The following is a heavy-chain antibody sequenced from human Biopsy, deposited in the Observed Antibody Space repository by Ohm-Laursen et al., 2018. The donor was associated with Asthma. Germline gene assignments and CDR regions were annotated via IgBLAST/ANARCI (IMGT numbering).Heavy chain of an antibody. CDR1: GGTFSNFA. CDR3: ARCKVGYSSGWSLLLKKIYYSGMDV. CDR2: IMTVFGTT. V-gene: IGHV1-69*01. Sequence: SSVKVSRKAPGGTFSNFAISWVRQAPGQGLEWLGGIMTVFGTTNYAQKFQGRVTITADESTSTAYMEVTSLRSEDTAIYYCARCKVGYSSGWSLLLKKIYYSGMDVWGQGTAVTVSS. D-gene: IGHD6-19*01. J-gene: IGHJ6*02.